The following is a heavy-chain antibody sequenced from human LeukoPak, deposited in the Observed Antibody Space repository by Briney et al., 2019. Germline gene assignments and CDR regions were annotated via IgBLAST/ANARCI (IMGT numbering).Heavy chain of an antibody. CDR3: ARVGDHFHWYLDL. D-gene: IGHD3-3*02. J-gene: IGHJ2*01. CDR2: LYSGSDT. CDR1: GFTISTNY. V-gene: IGHV3-53*01. Sequence: RGSLRLSCAASGFTISTNYMNWVRQAPGKGLGWVSILYSGSDTYYADSVEGRFIISRDSSKNTLSLQTHDLRVEDTAVYYCARVGDHFHWYLDLWGRGTLVTVSS.